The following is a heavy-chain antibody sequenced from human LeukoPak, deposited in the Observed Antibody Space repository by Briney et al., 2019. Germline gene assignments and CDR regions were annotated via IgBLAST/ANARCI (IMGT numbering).Heavy chain of an antibody. D-gene: IGHD3-16*01. CDR2: INPKNGGT. CDR3: ARLATWGS. Sequence: ASVKVSGKASGYTFTDYYIHWVRQAPGQGLEWMGWINPKNGGTNYAQKFQGRVTMTRDTSISTAYMEMSTLRSDDTAVYYCARLATWGSWGQGTMVTVSS. J-gene: IGHJ3*01. V-gene: IGHV1-2*02. CDR1: GYTFTDYY.